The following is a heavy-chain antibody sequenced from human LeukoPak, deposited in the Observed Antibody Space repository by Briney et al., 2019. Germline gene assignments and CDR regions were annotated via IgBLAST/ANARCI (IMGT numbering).Heavy chain of an antibody. Sequence: PGGSLRLSCAVSGFTFSRYAMHWVRQAPGKGLEWVAFISYDGSKKADSVKGRFTISRDNSKNTLYLQMTSLRAEDTAVYYWARDSSDYWGQGTLVTVSS. CDR3: ARDSSDY. V-gene: IGHV3-30-3*01. J-gene: IGHJ4*02. CDR1: GFTFSRYA. CDR2: ISYDGSKK.